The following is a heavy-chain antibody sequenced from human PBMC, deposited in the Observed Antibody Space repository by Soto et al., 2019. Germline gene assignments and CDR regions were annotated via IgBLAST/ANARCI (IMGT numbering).Heavy chain of an antibody. D-gene: IGHD4-17*01. J-gene: IGHJ6*02. CDR3: AKDFDYGGNSGYYYYGMDV. CDR1: GFTFSSYA. Sequence: GGSLRLSCAASGFTFSSYAMSWVRQAPGKGLEWVSAISGSGGSTYYADSVKGRFTISRDNSKNTLYLQMNSLRAEDTAVYYCAKDFDYGGNSGYYYYGMDVWGQGTTVTVSS. CDR2: ISGSGGST. V-gene: IGHV3-23*01.